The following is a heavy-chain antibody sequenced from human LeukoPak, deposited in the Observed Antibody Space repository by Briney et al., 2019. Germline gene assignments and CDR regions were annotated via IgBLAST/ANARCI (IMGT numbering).Heavy chain of an antibody. V-gene: IGHV4-34*01. J-gene: IGHJ4*02. Sequence: SETLSLTCAVYGGSFSGYYWSWIRQPPGKGLEWIGEINHSGSTNYNPSLKSRVTISVDTSKNQFSLKLSSVTAADTAVYYCASRVVTARTTDYWGQGTLVTVSS. CDR3: ASRVVTARTTDY. D-gene: IGHD2-21*02. CDR2: INHSGST. CDR1: GGSFSGYY.